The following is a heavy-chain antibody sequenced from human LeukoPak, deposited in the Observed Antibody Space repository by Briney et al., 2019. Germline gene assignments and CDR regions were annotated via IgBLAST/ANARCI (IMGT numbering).Heavy chain of an antibody. CDR3: AGDRDHSGFYYFDY. CDR2: INPSGGST. V-gene: IGHV1-46*01. D-gene: IGHD3-10*01. J-gene: IGHJ4*02. CDR1: GYTFSSYY. Sequence: ASVKVSCKASGYTFSSYYMHWVRQAPGQGLEWMGVINPSGGSTTYAQKFQGRLTMTRDTSTSTVYMELSSLRSEDTAVYYCAGDRDHSGFYYFDYWGQGTLVTVSS.